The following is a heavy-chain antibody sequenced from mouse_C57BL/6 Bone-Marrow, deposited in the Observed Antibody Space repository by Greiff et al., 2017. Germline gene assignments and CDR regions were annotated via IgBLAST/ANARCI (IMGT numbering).Heavy chain of an antibody. D-gene: IGHD1-1*01. J-gene: IGHJ1*03. CDR3: ARDHITTVVSTDWYCDV. CDR2: IHPNSGST. V-gene: IGHV1-64*01. Sequence: QVQLQQPGAELVKPGASVKLSCKASGYTFTSYWMHWVKQRPGQGLEWIGMIHPNSGSTNYNEKFKSKATLTVDKSSSTAYMHLSSLTSEDSAVYYCARDHITTVVSTDWYCDVWGTGTTVTVSS. CDR1: GYTFTSYW.